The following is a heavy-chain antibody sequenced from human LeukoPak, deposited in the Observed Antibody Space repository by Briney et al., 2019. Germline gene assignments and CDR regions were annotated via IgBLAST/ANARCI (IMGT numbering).Heavy chain of an antibody. CDR3: ARVVPAAFFIDY. CDR1: GGSFSGYY. D-gene: IGHD2-2*01. J-gene: IGHJ4*02. V-gene: IGHV4-34*01. Sequence: SETLSLTCAVYGGSFSGYYWSWIRQPPGKGLEWIGEINHSGSTNYNPSLKSRVTISVDTSKNQFSLKLSSVTAADTAVYYCARVVPAAFFIDYWGQGTLVTVSS. CDR2: INHSGST.